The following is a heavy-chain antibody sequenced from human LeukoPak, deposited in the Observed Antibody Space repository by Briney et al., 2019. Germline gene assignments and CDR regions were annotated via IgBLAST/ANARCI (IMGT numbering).Heavy chain of an antibody. CDR1: GGTFTSYA. D-gene: IGHD2-15*01. CDR2: IIPIFGTA. V-gene: IGHV1-69*06. J-gene: IGHJ4*02. CDR3: ARWVRASEYCSGGSCYYFDY. Sequence: GSSVKVSCKASGGTFTSYAISWVRQAPGQGLEWMGGIIPIFGTANYAQKFQGRVTITADKSTSTAYMELSSLRSEDTAVYYCARWVRASEYCSGGSCYYFDYWGQGTLVTVSS.